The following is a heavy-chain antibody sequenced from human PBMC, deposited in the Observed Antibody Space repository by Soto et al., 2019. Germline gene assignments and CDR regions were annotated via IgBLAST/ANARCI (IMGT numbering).Heavy chain of an antibody. D-gene: IGHD3-3*01. CDR2: IKQDGSEK. V-gene: IGHV3-7*01. Sequence: GGSLRLSCAASGFTFSSYGMHWARQAPGKGLEWVANIKQDGSEKYYVDSVKGRFTISRDNAKNSLYLQMNSLRAEDTAVYYCARDRYSYYDFWSGSLPYYYYGMDVWGQGTTVTVSS. J-gene: IGHJ6*02. CDR3: ARDRYSYYDFWSGSLPYYYYGMDV. CDR1: GFTFSSYG.